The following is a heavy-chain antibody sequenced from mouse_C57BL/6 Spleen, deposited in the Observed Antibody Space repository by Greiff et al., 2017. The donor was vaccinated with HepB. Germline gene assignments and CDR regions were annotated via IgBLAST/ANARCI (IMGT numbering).Heavy chain of an antibody. CDR1: GFTFSDYG. J-gene: IGHJ4*01. D-gene: IGHD2-3*01. CDR3: ARERGLLRAMDY. CDR2: ISSGSSTI. V-gene: IGHV5-17*01. Sequence: EVMLVESGGGLVKPGGSLKLSCAASGFTFSDYGMHWVRQAPEKGLEWVAYISSGSSTIYYADTVKGRFTISRDNAKNTLFLQMTSLRSEDTAMYYCARERGLLRAMDYWGQGTSVTVSS.